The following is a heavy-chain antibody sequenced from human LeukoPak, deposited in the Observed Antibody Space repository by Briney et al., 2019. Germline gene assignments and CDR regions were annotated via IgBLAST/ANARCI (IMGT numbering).Heavy chain of an antibody. Sequence: PGGSLRLSCAVSGFTFSTYAMHWVRQAPGKGLEWVAFIWPDGSKKYYADAVKGRFAISRENSKNTVYLQMNDLNPEDTALYFCAKISSSAESNFDYWGQGALLAVSS. CDR3: AKISSSAESNFDY. V-gene: IGHV3-30*02. CDR1: GFTFSTYA. D-gene: IGHD6-25*01. CDR2: IWPDGSKK. J-gene: IGHJ4*02.